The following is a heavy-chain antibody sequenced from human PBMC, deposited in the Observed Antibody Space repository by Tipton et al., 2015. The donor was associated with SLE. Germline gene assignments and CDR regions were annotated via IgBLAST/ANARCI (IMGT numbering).Heavy chain of an antibody. D-gene: IGHD6-13*01. J-gene: IGHJ1*01. V-gene: IGHV3-30*04. CDR2: VSYDGSNK. Sequence: SLRLSCAGSGFTFSSHAMHWVRQAPGKGLEWVAVVSYDGSNKFYADSVKGRFIISRDNSKNTLYLQMNSLRAEDTAVYYCARGDSSSLVGYFRHWGQGTLVTVSA. CDR3: ARGDSSSLVGYFRH. CDR1: GFTFSSHA.